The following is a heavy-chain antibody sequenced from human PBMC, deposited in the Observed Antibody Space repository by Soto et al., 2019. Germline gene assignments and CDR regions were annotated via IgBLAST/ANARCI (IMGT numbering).Heavy chain of an antibody. CDR1: GDSMSTYY. J-gene: IGHJ4*02. V-gene: IGHV4-59*01. CDR2: IHYSGSA. CDR3: ARVRRGYGFHFDN. D-gene: IGHD4-17*01. Sequence: SETLSLTCAVSGDSMSTYYWGWIRQPPGTGLEWIGYIHYSGSATYNPSLKSRVTMSVDTSKNHFSLKLSSVTAADTALYYCARVRRGYGFHFDNWGQGTLVTVSS.